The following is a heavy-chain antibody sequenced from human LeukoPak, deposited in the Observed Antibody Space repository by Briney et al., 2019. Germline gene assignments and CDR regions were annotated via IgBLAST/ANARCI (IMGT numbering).Heavy chain of an antibody. CDR3: ARGSRRVLWFGELSPPFDY. CDR1: GFTFSSYS. V-gene: IGHV3-21*01. D-gene: IGHD3-10*01. Sequence: PGGSLRLSCAASGFTFSSYSMNWVRQAPGKGLEWVSSISSSSSYIYYADSVKGRFTISRDNAKNSLYLQMNSLRAEDTAVYYCARGSRRVLWFGELSPPFDYWGQGTLVTVSS. J-gene: IGHJ4*02. CDR2: ISSSSSYI.